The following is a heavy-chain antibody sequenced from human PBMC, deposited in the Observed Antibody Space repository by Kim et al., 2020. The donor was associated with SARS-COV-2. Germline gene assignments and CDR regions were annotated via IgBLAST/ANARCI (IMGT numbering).Heavy chain of an antibody. J-gene: IGHJ4*02. Sequence: GGSLRLSCAASGFTFSSYSMNWVRQAPGKGLQWVSSISSSSSYIYYADSVKGRFTISRDNAKNSLYLQMNSLRAEDTAVYYCARAYSSGWAYFDYSGQGTLVTVSS. CDR3: ARAYSSGWAYFDY. V-gene: IGHV3-21*01. CDR2: ISSSSSYI. CDR1: GFTFSSYS. D-gene: IGHD6-19*01.